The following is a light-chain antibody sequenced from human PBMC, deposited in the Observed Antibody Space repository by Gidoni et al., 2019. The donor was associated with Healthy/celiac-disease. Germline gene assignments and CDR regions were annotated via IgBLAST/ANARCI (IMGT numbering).Light chain of an antibody. Sequence: DIQMPQSPSTLSASVGDRVTITGQASQDISNDLTWYQQKPGKAPKLLIYGASNVETGVPSRFSGSGSGTDVTFTISSLQPEDIATYYCQQYDNLPYTFGPGTKVEIK. J-gene: IGKJ3*01. CDR2: GAS. V-gene: IGKV1-33*01. CDR1: QDISND. CDR3: QQYDNLPYT.